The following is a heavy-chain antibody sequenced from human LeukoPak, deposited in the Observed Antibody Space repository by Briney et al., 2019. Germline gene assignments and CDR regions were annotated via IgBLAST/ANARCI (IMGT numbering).Heavy chain of an antibody. Sequence: ASVKVSCKASGYTFTGYYMHWVRQAPGQGLEWMGWINPNSGGTSYAQKFQGRVTMTRDTSISTAYMELSRLRSDDTAVYYCARDGAGATPSEYFQHWGQGSLVTVSS. CDR2: INPNSGGT. D-gene: IGHD1-26*01. CDR1: GYTFTGYY. J-gene: IGHJ1*01. CDR3: ARDGAGATPSEYFQH. V-gene: IGHV1-2*02.